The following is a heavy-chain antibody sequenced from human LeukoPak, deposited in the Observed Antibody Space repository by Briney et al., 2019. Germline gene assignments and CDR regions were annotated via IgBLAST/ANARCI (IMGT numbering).Heavy chain of an antibody. Sequence: ASVKVSCKVSGYTLTELSMHWVRQAPGKGLEWMGGFDPEDGETIYAQKFQGRVTMTEDTSTDTAYMELNSLRSDDTAVYYCARGDLAAPPAAYYYHMDVWGKGTTVTVSS. J-gene: IGHJ6*03. CDR3: ARGDLAAPPAAYYYHMDV. CDR1: GYTLTELS. CDR2: FDPEDGET. D-gene: IGHD6-6*01. V-gene: IGHV1-24*01.